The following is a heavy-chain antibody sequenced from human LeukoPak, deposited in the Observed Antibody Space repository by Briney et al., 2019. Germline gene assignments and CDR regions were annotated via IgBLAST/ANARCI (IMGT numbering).Heavy chain of an antibody. CDR2: INPNSGGT. J-gene: IGHJ4*02. Sequence: ASVKVSCKASGYTFTGYYMHWVRQAPGQGLEWMGWINPNSGGTNYAQKFQGRVTMTRDTSISTAYMELSRLRSDDTAVYYCATHDLYDSSGPADYWGQGTLVTVSS. CDR1: GYTFTGYY. CDR3: ATHDLYDSSGPADY. V-gene: IGHV1-2*02. D-gene: IGHD3-22*01.